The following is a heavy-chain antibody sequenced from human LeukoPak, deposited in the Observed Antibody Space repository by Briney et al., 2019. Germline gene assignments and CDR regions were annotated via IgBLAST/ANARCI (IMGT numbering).Heavy chain of an antibody. J-gene: IGHJ6*03. CDR1: GGSFSGYY. V-gene: IGHV4-34*01. D-gene: IGHD3-10*01. Sequence: PSETLSLTCAVYGGSFSGYYWSWIRQPPGKGLEWIGEINHSGSTNYNPSLKSRVTISVDTSKNQFSLKLSSVTAADTAVYYCARVITGSGSYYRSYYYYYMDVWGKGTTVTVSS. CDR3: ARVITGSGSYYRSYYYYYMDV. CDR2: INHSGST.